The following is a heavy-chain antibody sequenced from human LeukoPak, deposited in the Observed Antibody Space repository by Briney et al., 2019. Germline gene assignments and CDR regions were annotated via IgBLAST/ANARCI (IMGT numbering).Heavy chain of an antibody. V-gene: IGHV1-69*05. CDR1: GGTFSSYA. D-gene: IGHD3-22*01. Sequence: GASVKVSCKASGGTFSSYAISWVRQAPGQGLEWMGGIIPIFGTANYAQKFQGRVTITTDESTSTAYMEPSSLRSEDTAVYYCAREGLTYYYDSSGYSDEPLFDYWGQGTLVTVSS. J-gene: IGHJ4*02. CDR3: AREGLTYYYDSSGYSDEPLFDY. CDR2: IIPIFGTA.